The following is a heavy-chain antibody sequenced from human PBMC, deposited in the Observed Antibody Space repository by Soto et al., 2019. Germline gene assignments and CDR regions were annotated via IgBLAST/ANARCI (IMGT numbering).Heavy chain of an antibody. V-gene: IGHV2-5*02. J-gene: IGHJ4*02. CDR1: GFSLNTSGVG. CDR2: IYWDDDK. Sequence: QITLKESGPTLVKPTQTLTLTCTFSGFSLNTSGVGVGWIRQPPGKALEWLALIYWDDDKRYSPSLKSRLTIPKAASNNQVVCTMTIMDPVDTGTYYCAHRPYGDYPIDCWGQGTLVTVSS. D-gene: IGHD4-17*01. CDR3: AHRPYGDYPIDC.